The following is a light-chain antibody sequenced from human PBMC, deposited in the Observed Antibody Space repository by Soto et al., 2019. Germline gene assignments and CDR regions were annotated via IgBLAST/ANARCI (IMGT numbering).Light chain of an antibody. Sequence: QSVLTQPPSVSEAPGQRVTISCTGSSSNIGAGYEAHWYQQVPGTAPKLLIYENNNRPSGVPDRFSGSKSGTSASLAITGLQAEDEAEYYCQSYDSSLSGDVFGTGTKVTVI. CDR1: SSNIGAGYE. CDR2: ENN. J-gene: IGLJ1*01. CDR3: QSYDSSLSGDV. V-gene: IGLV1-40*01.